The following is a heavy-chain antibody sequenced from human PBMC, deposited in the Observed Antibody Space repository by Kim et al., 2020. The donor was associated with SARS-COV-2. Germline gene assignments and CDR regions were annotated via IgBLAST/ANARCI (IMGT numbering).Heavy chain of an antibody. CDR1: GFTFSGSA. CDR3: TRFSGNLLGGSYYTDY. J-gene: IGHJ4*02. D-gene: IGHD1-26*01. Sequence: GGSLRLSCAASGFTFSGSAMHWVRQASGKGLEWVGRIRSKANSYATAYAASVKGRFTISRDDSKNTAYLQMNSLKTEDTAVYYCTRFSGNLLGGSYYTDYWGQGTLVTVSS. CDR2: IRSKANSYAT. V-gene: IGHV3-73*01.